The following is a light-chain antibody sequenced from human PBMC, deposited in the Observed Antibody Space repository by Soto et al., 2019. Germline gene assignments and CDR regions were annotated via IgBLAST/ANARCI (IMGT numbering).Light chain of an antibody. J-gene: IGLJ2*01. CDR1: RSNIGNNY. V-gene: IGLV1-51*01. CDR3: ATWDSSLSAVV. Sequence: QSVLTQPPSVSAAPGQKVTISCSGSRSNIGNNYVSWYQQLPGTAPKLLIYDNNKRPSGIPDRFSGSKSDTSATLGITGLQTGDEADYYCATWDSSLSAVVFGGGTKLTVL. CDR2: DNN.